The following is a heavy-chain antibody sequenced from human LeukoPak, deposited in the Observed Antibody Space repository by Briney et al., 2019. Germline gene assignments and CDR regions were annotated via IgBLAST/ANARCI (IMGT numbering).Heavy chain of an antibody. J-gene: IGHJ4*02. CDR1: GFTFSDYE. CDR2: IGSSGTTI. CDR3: ARRFGY. Sequence: PGGSLRLSCAASGFTFSDYEMNWVRQAPGKGLEWVSNIGSSGTTIYYADSVKGRFTISRDNAKNSLYLQMNSLRADDTGVYYCARRFGYWGQGTLVTVSS. V-gene: IGHV3-48*03.